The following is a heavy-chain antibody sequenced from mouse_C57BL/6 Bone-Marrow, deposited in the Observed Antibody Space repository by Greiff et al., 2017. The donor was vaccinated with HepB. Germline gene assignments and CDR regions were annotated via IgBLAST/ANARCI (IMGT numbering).Heavy chain of an antibody. CDR2: INPGSGGT. V-gene: IGHV1-81*01. J-gene: IGHJ2*01. D-gene: IGHD2-4*01. CDR3: ARKGYDYELDY. CDR1: GYTFTSYG. Sequence: QVQLKESGAELARPGASVKLSCKASGYTFTSYGISWVKQRTGQGLEWIGVINPGSGGTNYNEKFKGKATLTADKSSSTAYMQLSSLTSEDSAVYFCARKGYDYELDYWGQGTTLTVSS.